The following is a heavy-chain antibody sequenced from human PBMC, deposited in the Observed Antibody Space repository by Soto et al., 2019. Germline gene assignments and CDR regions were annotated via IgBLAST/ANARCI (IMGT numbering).Heavy chain of an antibody. CDR3: ASSAITLFGVVSIPPHYYSEMDV. Sequence: QVQLVQSGAEVKKPGSSVKVSCKASGGTFNRYAISWVRQAPGQGLEWMGGIIPIFGIGNDAQRFQGRVTITADESTGTAYMELSSLRSEDTGVYYCASSAITLFGVVSIPPHYYSEMDVWGQGTTVTVS. J-gene: IGHJ6*02. CDR2: IIPIFGIG. D-gene: IGHD3-3*01. V-gene: IGHV1-69*01. CDR1: GGTFNRYA.